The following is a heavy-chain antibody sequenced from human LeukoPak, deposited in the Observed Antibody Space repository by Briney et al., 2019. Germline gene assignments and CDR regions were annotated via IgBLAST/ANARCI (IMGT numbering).Heavy chain of an antibody. Sequence: RTGGSLRLSCAASGFTFSSYAMSWVRQAPGKGLEWVANIKEDGGEKQYADSVKGRFTISRDNAKNSLYVQMDSLRADDTALYYCARAVASNWFDPWGQGTLVTVSS. V-gene: IGHV3-7*01. CDR3: ARAVASNWFDP. CDR1: GFTFSSYA. CDR2: IKEDGGEK. J-gene: IGHJ5*02. D-gene: IGHD6-19*01.